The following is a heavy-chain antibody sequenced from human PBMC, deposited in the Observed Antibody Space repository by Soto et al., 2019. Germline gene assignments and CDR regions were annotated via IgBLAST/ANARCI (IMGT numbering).Heavy chain of an antibody. CDR1: GFTFSSYW. D-gene: IGHD2-2*01. CDR2: INNDGSSI. CDR3: ASAEVSTTIRNGLDI. Sequence: GGSLRLSCAASGFTFSSYWMHWVRQAPGKGLVWVSRINNDGSSISYADSVKGRFTISRDNAKNTLYLQMNSLRAEDTAVYFCASAEVSTTIRNGLDIWGQGTMVTVSS. J-gene: IGHJ3*02. V-gene: IGHV3-74*01.